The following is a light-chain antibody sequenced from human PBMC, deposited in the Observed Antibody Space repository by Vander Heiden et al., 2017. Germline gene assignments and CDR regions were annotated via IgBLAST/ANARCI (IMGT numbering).Light chain of an antibody. J-gene: IGLJ3*02. CDR2: GNS. V-gene: IGLV1-40*01. Sequence: QSVLTQPPAVSEAPGQRVTISCTGSSSNGGAGYDVHWYQQLPGTAPKLLIYGNSNRPSGVPDRFAGSKSGTSASLAITGLQAEDEADYYCQSYDSSLSGWVFGGGTKLTVL. CDR1: SSNGGAGYD. CDR3: QSYDSSLSGWV.